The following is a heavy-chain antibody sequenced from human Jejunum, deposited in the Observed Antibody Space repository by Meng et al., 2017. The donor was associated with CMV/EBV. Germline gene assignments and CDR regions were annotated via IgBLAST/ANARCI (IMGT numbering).Heavy chain of an antibody. D-gene: IGHD1-26*01. Sequence: SGYTFTSYDINWVRQATGQGLEWMGWMNPNSGNTGYAQKFQGRVTITRNTSISTAYMELSSLRSEDTAVYYCARGPDSGSSQSNYWGQGTRVTVSS. CDR3: ARGPDSGSSQSNY. V-gene: IGHV1-8*03. CDR1: GYTFTSYD. J-gene: IGHJ4*02. CDR2: MNPNSGNT.